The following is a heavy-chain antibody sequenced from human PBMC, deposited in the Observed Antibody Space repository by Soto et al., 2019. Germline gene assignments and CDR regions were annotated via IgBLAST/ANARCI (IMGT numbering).Heavy chain of an antibody. CDR1: GYNFNTYW. D-gene: IGHD2-8*02. Sequence: GESLKISCQGFGYNFNTYWIAWVRQMPGGGLDWMGIIYPFDSETTYNPSFQGQVTLSVDKSIGTAYLQWTSLKASDTAIYFYARLLTTGGSRLCDTGVCPNMGGMDVWGQGTTVTVSS. J-gene: IGHJ6*02. CDR2: IYPFDSET. CDR3: ARLLTTGGSRLCDTGVCPNMGGMDV. V-gene: IGHV5-51*01.